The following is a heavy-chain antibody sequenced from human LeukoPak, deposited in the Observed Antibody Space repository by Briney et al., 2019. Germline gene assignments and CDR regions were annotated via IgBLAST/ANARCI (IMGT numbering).Heavy chain of an antibody. Sequence: PGGSLRLSCAASGFTFSSYSMNWVRQAPGKGLEWVSSISSSSSYIYYADSVKGRFTISRDNAKTSLYLQMTGLRAEDTAVYYCARETAEAAIDYWGQGTLVTVSS. CDR3: ARETAEAAIDY. CDR2: ISSSSSYI. CDR1: GFTFSSYS. V-gene: IGHV3-21*01. D-gene: IGHD6-19*01. J-gene: IGHJ4*02.